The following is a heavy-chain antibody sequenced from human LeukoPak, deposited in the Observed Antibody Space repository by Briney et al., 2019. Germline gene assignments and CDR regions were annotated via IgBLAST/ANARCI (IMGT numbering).Heavy chain of an antibody. CDR2: IIPIFGTA. CDR1: GGTFSSYA. D-gene: IGHD5-18*01. CDR3: ARESGYSSMRFDP. V-gene: IGHV1-69*01. Sequence: SVKVSCKASGGTFSSYAISWVRQAPGQGLEWMGGIIPIFGTANYAQKFQSRVTITADESTSTAYMELSSLRSEDTAVYYCARESGYSSMRFDPWGQGTLVTVSS. J-gene: IGHJ5*02.